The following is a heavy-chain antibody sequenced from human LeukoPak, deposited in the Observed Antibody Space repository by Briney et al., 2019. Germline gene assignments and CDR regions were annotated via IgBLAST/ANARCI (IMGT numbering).Heavy chain of an antibody. J-gene: IGHJ4*02. D-gene: IGHD3-10*01. Sequence: SETLSLTCTVSGGSVSGSSYYWSWIRQPPGKGLEWIGYIDYSGSTNYNPPLKSRVTISVDTSKNHFSLKLRYVTAADTAVYYCARDRIREFDYWGQGTLVTVSS. CDR3: ARDRIREFDY. V-gene: IGHV4-61*03. CDR2: IDYSGST. CDR1: GGSVSGSSYY.